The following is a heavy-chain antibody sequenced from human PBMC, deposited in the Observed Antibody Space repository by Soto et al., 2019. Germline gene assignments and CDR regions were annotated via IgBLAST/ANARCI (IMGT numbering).Heavy chain of an antibody. J-gene: IGHJ4*02. CDR2: ISGSGGST. CDR1: GFTFSSYA. Sequence: GGSLRLSCAASGFTFSSYAMSWVRQAPGKGLEWVSGISGSGGSTYYADSVKGRFTISRDDSKNTLYLLMNSLRAEDTAVYYCAKDKGRSGWFPFLNWGQGTLVTVSS. V-gene: IGHV3-23*01. D-gene: IGHD6-19*01. CDR3: AKDKGRSGWFPFLN.